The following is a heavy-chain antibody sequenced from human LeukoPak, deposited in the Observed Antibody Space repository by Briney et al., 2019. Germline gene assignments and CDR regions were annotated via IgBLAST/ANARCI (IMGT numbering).Heavy chain of an antibody. J-gene: IGHJ6*02. CDR1: GFTFSDYY. D-gene: IGHD6-13*01. CDR2: ISSSGSTI. CDR3: ARDNPFAIGSSWIFYYYYGMDV. V-gene: IGHV3-11*01. Sequence: GGSLRLSCAASGFTFSDYYMSWIRQAPGKGLEWVSYISSSGSTIYYADSVKGRFTISRDNAKNSLYLQMNSLRAEDTAVYYCARDNPFAIGSSWIFYYYYGMDVWGQGTTVTVSS.